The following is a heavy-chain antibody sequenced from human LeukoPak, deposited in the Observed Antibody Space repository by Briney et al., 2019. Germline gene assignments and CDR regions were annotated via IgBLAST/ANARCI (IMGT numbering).Heavy chain of an antibody. CDR2: IIPIFGTA. CDR3: AREFCSGGSCYPIDY. Sequence: ASVKVSCKASGGTFSSYAISWVRQAPGQGLEWMGGIIPIFGTANYAQKFQGRVTITADESTSTAYMELSSLRSDDTAVYYCAREFCSGGSCYPIDYWGQGTLVTVSS. D-gene: IGHD2-15*01. CDR1: GGTFSSYA. V-gene: IGHV1-69*13. J-gene: IGHJ4*02.